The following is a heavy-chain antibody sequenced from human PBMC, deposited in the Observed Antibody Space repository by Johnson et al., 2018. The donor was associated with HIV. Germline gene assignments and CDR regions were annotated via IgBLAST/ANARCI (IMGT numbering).Heavy chain of an antibody. CDR2: ISSNGGST. CDR1: GFTFSSYA. D-gene: IGHD1-1*01. CDR3: AREKYNWNDGMFDGIDI. Sequence: VQLVESVGGVVQPGMSLRVSCAASGFTFSSYAMHWVRQAPGQGLEYVSAISSNGGSTYYANSVKGRFTIPSDNSKNTLYLQMNSLRGEDTTVYYCAREKYNWNDGMFDGIDIWGQGTMVTVSS. V-gene: IGHV3-64*01. J-gene: IGHJ3*02.